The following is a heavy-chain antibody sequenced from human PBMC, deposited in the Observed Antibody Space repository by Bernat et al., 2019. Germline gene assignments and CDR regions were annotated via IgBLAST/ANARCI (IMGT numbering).Heavy chain of an antibody. Sequence: QVQLVESGGGVVQPGRSLRLSCAASGFTFSSYAMHWVRQAPGKGLEWVAVISYDGSNKYYADSVKGRFTISRDNSKNTLYLQMNSLRAEDTAVYYCARERTEFGGPPKDYWGQGTLVTVSS. CDR3: ARERTEFGGPPKDY. CDR2: ISYDGSNK. J-gene: IGHJ4*02. D-gene: IGHD3-16*01. CDR1: GFTFSSYA. V-gene: IGHV3-30*01.